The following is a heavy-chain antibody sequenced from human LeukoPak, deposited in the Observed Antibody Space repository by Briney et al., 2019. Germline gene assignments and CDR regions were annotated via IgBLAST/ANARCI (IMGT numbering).Heavy chain of an antibody. CDR1: GGSISSSNW. CDR2: IYHSGST. Sequence: PSETLSLTCAVSGGSISSSNWWSWVRQPPGKGLEWIGEIYHSGSTNYNPSLKSRVTISVDKSKNQFSLKLSSVTAADTAVYYCARDLGGYYYDSSGYYDSADYWGQGTLVTVSS. D-gene: IGHD3-22*01. V-gene: IGHV4-4*02. J-gene: IGHJ4*02. CDR3: ARDLGGYYYDSSGYYDSADY.